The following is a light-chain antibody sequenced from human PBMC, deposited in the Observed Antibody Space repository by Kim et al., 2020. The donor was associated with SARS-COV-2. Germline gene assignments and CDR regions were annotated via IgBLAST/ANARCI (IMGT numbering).Light chain of an antibody. CDR1: KLGDKY. CDR3: QAWDSSTVL. J-gene: IGLJ2*01. Sequence: SVSPGQTATITCSGDKLGDKYVCWYQQNTGQSPVVVIYQDRKRPSGIPERFSGSNSGNTATLTISGTQAMDEADYYCQAWDSSTVLFGGGTQLTVL. V-gene: IGLV3-1*01. CDR2: QDR.